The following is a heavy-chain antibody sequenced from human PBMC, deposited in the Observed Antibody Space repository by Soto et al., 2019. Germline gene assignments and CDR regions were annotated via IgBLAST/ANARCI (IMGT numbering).Heavy chain of an antibody. V-gene: IGHV4-59*01. CDR3: ARVSNYYYCMDV. Sequence: PSETVSLTCTVSGGSISSYYWSWIRQPPGKGLEWIGYIYYSGSTNYNPSLKSRVTISVDTSKNQFSLKLSSVTAADTAVYYCARVSNYYYCMDVWGQGTTVKVSS. J-gene: IGHJ6*02. CDR1: GGSISSYY. CDR2: IYYSGST.